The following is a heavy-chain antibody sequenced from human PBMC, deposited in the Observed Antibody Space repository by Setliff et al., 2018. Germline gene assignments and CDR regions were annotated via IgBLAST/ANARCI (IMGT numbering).Heavy chain of an antibody. V-gene: IGHV3-48*01. CDR3: ARLALTGYDSSGYYYALDYYYYMDV. CDR1: GFTFSTYA. CDR2: ISTSSSTI. Sequence: SLRLSCAASGFTFSTYAMNWLRQAPGKGLEWISYISTSSSTIYYADSVKGRFTISRDNANHTLYLQMNSLRADDTAVYYCARLALTGYDSSGYYYALDYYYYMDVWGKGTTVTVSS. D-gene: IGHD3-22*01. J-gene: IGHJ6*03.